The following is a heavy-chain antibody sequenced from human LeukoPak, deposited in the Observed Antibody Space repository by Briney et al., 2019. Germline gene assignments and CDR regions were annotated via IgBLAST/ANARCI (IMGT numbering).Heavy chain of an antibody. J-gene: IGHJ4*02. CDR1: GGSFSGYY. CDR2: INHSGST. CDR3: ARGLGFLAARGRYFDY. D-gene: IGHD6-6*01. Sequence: PSETLSLTCAVYGGSFSGYYWSWIRQPPGKGLEWIGEINHSGSTNYNPSLKSRLTISVDTSKNQFSLKLSSVTAADTAVYYCARGLGFLAARGRYFDYWGQGTLVTVSS. V-gene: IGHV4-34*01.